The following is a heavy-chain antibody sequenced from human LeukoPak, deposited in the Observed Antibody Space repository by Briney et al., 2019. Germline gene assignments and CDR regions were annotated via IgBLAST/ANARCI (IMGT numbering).Heavy chain of an antibody. CDR1: GYNFTGYY. V-gene: IGHV1-2*02. CDR2: INPNTGGT. CDR3: ASGDGRVEMATIPLRAGDYYYYYMDV. J-gene: IGHJ6*03. Sequence: ASVKVSCKASGYNFTGYYLHWVRQAPGQGLEWMGWINPNTGGTNYAQKFQGRVTMTRDTSISTAYMELSRLRSDDTAVYYCASGDGRVEMATIPLRAGDYYYYYMDVWGKGTTVTVSS. D-gene: IGHD5-24*01.